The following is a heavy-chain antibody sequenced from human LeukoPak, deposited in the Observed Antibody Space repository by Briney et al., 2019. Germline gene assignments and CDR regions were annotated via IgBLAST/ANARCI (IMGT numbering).Heavy chain of an antibody. Sequence: GGSLRLSCAASGFTFSSYAMHWVRQAPGKGLEYVSAISSNGGSTYYANSVKGRFTISRDNSKNTLYLQMGSLRAEDMAVYYCARDHSSGYHYVGYFDYWGQGTLVTVSS. CDR3: ARDHSSGYHYVGYFDY. CDR2: ISSNGGST. J-gene: IGHJ4*02. CDR1: GFTFSSYA. V-gene: IGHV3-64*01. D-gene: IGHD3-22*01.